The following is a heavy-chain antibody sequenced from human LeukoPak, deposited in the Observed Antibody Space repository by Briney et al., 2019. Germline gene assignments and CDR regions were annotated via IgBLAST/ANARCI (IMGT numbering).Heavy chain of an antibody. CDR1: GDSISSGDYY. CDR3: ARGPYSYDSSGAFDI. V-gene: IGHV4-61*02. D-gene: IGHD3-22*01. J-gene: IGHJ3*02. CDR2: ISSSGST. Sequence: SETLSLTCTDSGDSISSGDYYWSSIRQPAGKGLQWIGRISSSGSTNYNPSLKSRVTISVDTSKNQFSLKLSSVTAADTAVYFCARGPYSYDSSGAFDIWGQGTMVTVSS.